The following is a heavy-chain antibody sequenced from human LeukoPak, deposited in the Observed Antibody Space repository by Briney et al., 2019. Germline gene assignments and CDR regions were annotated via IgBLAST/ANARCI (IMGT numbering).Heavy chain of an antibody. CDR2: VFYPGST. J-gene: IGHJ4*02. CDR3: ASGRAGSTWYGGFDY. Sequence: SETLSLTCTVSGGPIDRHYWSWIRKPPGKGLEWIGYVFYPGSTNYNPSLKSRVTISLDTSTDHFSLRLTSVTAADTALYFCASGRAGSTWYGGFDYWSQGTLVTVSS. CDR1: GGPIDRHY. D-gene: IGHD6-13*01. V-gene: IGHV4-59*11.